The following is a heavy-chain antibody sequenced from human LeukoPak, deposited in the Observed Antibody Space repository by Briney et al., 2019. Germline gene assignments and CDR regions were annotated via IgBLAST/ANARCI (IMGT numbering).Heavy chain of an antibody. CDR2: INPSGGST. J-gene: IGHJ5*02. V-gene: IGHV1-46*01. CDR3: AREGMVRGVEGDWFDP. CDR1: GYTFTSYY. Sequence: ASVKVSCKVSGYTFTSYYMHWVRQAPGQGLEWMGIINPSGGSTSYAQKFQGRVTMTRDTSKSTVYMALSSLSSDDTAVYYCAREGMVRGVEGDWFDPWGQGTLVTVSS. D-gene: IGHD3-10*01.